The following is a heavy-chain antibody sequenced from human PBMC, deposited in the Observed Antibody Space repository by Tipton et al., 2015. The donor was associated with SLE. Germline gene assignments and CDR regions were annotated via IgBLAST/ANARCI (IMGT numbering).Heavy chain of an antibody. Sequence: TLSLTCTVSGGSVAISTYYWGWIRQPPGRGLEWTATFYHSGDTYYNPSLKSRVTMSVDTSKNQFSLKLTSVTAADTGVYYCARDRGRTRRGFDYWGQGTLVTVSS. V-gene: IGHV4-39*07. D-gene: IGHD2-15*01. CDR2: FYHSGDT. J-gene: IGHJ4*02. CDR3: ARDRGRTRRGFDY. CDR1: GGSVAISTYY.